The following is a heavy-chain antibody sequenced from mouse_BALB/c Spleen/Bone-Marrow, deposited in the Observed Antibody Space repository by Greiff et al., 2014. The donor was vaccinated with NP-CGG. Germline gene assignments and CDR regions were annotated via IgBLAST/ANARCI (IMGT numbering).Heavy chain of an antibody. CDR2: ILPGSSST. D-gene: IGHD4-1*01. V-gene: IGHV1-9*01. CDR1: GYTFSSYW. J-gene: IGHJ3*01. Sequence: LVESGASVKISCKATGYTFSSYWIEWVKQRPGHGLEWIGEILPGSSSTNYNEKFKGKATFTADTSSNTAYMQLSSLTSEDSAVYYCARDWDPFAYWGQGTLVTVSA. CDR3: ARDWDPFAY.